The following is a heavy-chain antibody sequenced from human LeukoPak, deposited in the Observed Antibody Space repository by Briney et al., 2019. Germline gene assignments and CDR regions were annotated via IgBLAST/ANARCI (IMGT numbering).Heavy chain of an antibody. CDR3: VRGQATAWGLDY. V-gene: IGHV3-74*01. J-gene: IGHJ4*02. CDR2: ISPDARTI. CDR1: GFTFSSYN. Sequence: GGSLRLSCAASGFTFSSYNMNWVRQAPGKGLVWVSHISPDARTITYAAFVKGRFTISRDNAKNTLYLQMNSLRAEDTALYYCVRGQATAWGLDYWGQGTLVTVSS. D-gene: IGHD6-13*01.